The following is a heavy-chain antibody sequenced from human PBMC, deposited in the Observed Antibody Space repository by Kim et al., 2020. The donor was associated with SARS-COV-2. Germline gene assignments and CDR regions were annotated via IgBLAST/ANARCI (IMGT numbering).Heavy chain of an antibody. Sequence: ASVKVSCKASGYTFTGYYMHWVRQAPGQGLEWMGWINPNSGGTNYAQKFQGRVTMTRDTSISTAYMELSRLRSDDTAVYYCARGLVYKGEKNYYYYMDVWGKGTTVTVSS. J-gene: IGHJ6*03. V-gene: IGHV1-2*02. CDR3: ARGLVYKGEKNYYYYMDV. D-gene: IGHD6-19*01. CDR1: GYTFTGYY. CDR2: INPNSGGT.